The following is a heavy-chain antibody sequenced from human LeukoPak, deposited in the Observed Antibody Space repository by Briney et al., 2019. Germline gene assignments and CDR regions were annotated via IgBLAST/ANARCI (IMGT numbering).Heavy chain of an antibody. Sequence: GGSLRLSCAASGFTFSSYAMGWVRQAPGKGLEWVSAISGSGGSTYYADSVKGRFTISRDNSKNTLYLQMNSLRAEDTAVYYCAKGGSSWQIYYFDYWGQGTLVTVSS. CDR3: AKGGSSWQIYYFDY. V-gene: IGHV3-23*01. J-gene: IGHJ4*02. D-gene: IGHD6-13*01. CDR1: GFTFSSYA. CDR2: ISGSGGST.